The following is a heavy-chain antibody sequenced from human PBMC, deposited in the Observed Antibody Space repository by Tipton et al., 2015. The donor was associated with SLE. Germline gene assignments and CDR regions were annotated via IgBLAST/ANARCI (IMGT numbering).Heavy chain of an antibody. CDR1: GGSISSHY. CDR3: ARGGELLPNWFDP. Sequence: TLSLTCTVSGGSISSHYWSWIRQPPGKGLEWIGYIYYTGNTNYNPSLKSRLTISVDTSKNQFSLRLTSVTAADTAVYYCARGGELLPNWFDPWGQGTLVTVSS. J-gene: IGHJ5*02. CDR2: IYYTGNT. D-gene: IGHD1-26*01. V-gene: IGHV4-59*11.